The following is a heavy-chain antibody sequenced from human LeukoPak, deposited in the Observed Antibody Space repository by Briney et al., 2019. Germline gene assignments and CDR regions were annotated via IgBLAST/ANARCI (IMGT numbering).Heavy chain of an antibody. CDR2: ISSSSSTI. J-gene: IGHJ6*03. D-gene: IGHD1-7*01. CDR1: GFTFSSYS. Sequence: SGGSLRLSCAASGFTFSSYSMNWIRQAPGKGLEWVSYISSSSSTIYYADSVKGRFTISRDNAKNSLYLQMNSLRAEDTAVYYCAGGTIYYYYYMDVWGKGTTVTVSS. V-gene: IGHV3-48*04. CDR3: AGGTIYYYYYMDV.